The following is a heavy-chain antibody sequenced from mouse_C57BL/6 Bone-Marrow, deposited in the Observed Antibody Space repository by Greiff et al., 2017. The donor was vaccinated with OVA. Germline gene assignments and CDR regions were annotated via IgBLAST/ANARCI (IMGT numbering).Heavy chain of an antibody. J-gene: IGHJ2*01. Sequence: VKLVESGAELARPGASVKLSCKASGYTFTSYGISWVKQRTGQGLEWIGEIYPRSGNTYYNEKFKGKATLTADKSSSTAYMELRSLTSEDSAVYFCARRAVTTVNYWGQGTTLTVSS. CDR2: IYPRSGNT. CDR1: GYTFTSYG. V-gene: IGHV1-81*01. CDR3: ARRAVTTVNY. D-gene: IGHD1-1*01.